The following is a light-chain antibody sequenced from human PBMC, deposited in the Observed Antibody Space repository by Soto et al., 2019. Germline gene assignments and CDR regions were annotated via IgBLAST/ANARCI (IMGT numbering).Light chain of an antibody. CDR2: EVT. CDR1: SSDVGGYNY. Sequence: QSALTQPPSASGSPGQSVTISCTGTSSDVGGYNYVSWYQQHPGKAPKLMIYEVTKRPSGVPDRFSGSKSANTASLTVSGLQAEDVADYYCSSYAGSSVVFGGGTKLTVL. J-gene: IGLJ2*01. CDR3: SSYAGSSVV. V-gene: IGLV2-8*01.